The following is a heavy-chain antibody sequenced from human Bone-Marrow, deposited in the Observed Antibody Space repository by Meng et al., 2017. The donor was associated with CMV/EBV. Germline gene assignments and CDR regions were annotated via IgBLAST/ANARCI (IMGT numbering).Heavy chain of an antibody. CDR2: IIPILGIT. V-gene: IGHV1-69*10. Sequence: SVKVSCKASGYTLNAYGITWVRQAPGQGLEWLGGIIPILGITTYAQNFQGRVTITADRSTSTAYLELTGLRSEDTAVYYCARDGINGYNPDRLFYFDAWGQGTLVTVSS. D-gene: IGHD5-24*01. J-gene: IGHJ4*02. CDR3: ARDGINGYNPDRLFYFDA. CDR1: GYTLNAYG.